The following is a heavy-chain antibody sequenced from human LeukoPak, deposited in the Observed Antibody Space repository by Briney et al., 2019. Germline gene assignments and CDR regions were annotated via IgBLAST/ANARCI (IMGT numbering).Heavy chain of an antibody. D-gene: IGHD3-16*01. CDR3: ARTFRAAHFDY. CDR2: IYYSGST. V-gene: IGHV4-39*01. Sequence: SETLSPTCTVSGGSISSSSYYWGWIREPPGKGLEWIGSIYYSGSTYYNPSLKSRVTISVDTSKNQFSLKLSSVTAADTAVYYCARTFRAAHFDYWGQGTLVTVSS. J-gene: IGHJ4*02. CDR1: GGSISSSSYY.